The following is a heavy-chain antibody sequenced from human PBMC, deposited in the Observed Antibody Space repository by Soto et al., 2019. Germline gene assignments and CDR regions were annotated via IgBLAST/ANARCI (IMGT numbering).Heavy chain of an antibody. D-gene: IGHD6-6*01. CDR1: GFTFDDYA. J-gene: IGHJ3*02. CDR3: AKDMEYSSSHGAFDI. CDR2: ISWNSGSI. Sequence: EVQLVESGGGLVQPGRSLRLSCAASGFTFDDYAMHWVRQAPGKGLEWVSGISWNSGSIGYADSVKGRFTISRDNAKNSLYLQMNSLRAEDTALYYCAKDMEYSSSHGAFDIWGQGTMVTVSS. V-gene: IGHV3-9*01.